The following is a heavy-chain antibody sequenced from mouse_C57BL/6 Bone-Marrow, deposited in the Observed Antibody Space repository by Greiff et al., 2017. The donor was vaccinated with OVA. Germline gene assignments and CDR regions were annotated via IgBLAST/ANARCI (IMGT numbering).Heavy chain of an antibody. CDR3: TRRDYGSSYY. D-gene: IGHD1-1*01. CDR2: IDPETGGT. CDR1: GYTFTDYE. V-gene: IGHV1-15*01. Sequence: VQLQQSGAELVRPGASVTLSCTASGYTFTDYEMHWVKQTPVHGLEWIGAIDPETGGTAYNQKFKGKAILTADKSSSTAYMELRSLTSEDSAVYYCTRRDYGSSYYWGQGTTLTVSS. J-gene: IGHJ2*01.